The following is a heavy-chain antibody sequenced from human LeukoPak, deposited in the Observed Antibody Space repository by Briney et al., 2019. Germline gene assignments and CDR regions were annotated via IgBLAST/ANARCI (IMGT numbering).Heavy chain of an antibody. Sequence: GGSLRLSCAASGFTFSNYDMSWVRQAPGKGLEWVTAITGSGGNTYYADSVKGRFTISRDNSKNTVFLQMNSLRAEDTAVYYCAKWGDYDVLTGYYVSDYWGQGTLVTVSS. D-gene: IGHD3-9*01. CDR2: ITGSGGNT. V-gene: IGHV3-23*01. CDR3: AKWGDYDVLTGYYVSDY. J-gene: IGHJ4*02. CDR1: GFTFSNYD.